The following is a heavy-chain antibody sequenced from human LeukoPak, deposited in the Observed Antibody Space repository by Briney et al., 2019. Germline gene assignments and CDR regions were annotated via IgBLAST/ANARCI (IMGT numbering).Heavy chain of an antibody. J-gene: IGHJ6*02. V-gene: IGHV1-24*01. CDR1: GYTLTELS. Sequence: ASVKVSFTVSGYTLTELSMHWVRQAPGKGLEWMGGFDPEDGETIYAQKFQGRVTMTEDTSTDTAYMELSSLRSEDTAVYYCATPPRKTSYGPYYYYGMDVWGQGTTVTVSS. D-gene: IGHD2-2*01. CDR2: FDPEDGET. CDR3: ATPPRKTSYGPYYYYGMDV.